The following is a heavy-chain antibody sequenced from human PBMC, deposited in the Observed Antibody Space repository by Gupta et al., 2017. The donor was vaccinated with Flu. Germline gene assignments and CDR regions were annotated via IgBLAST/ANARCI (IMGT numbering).Heavy chain of an antibody. D-gene: IGHD5-12*01. CDR2: INPSTGGT. Sequence: QVQLVQSGAEVKKPGASVTVSCKASGYTFTTSYMHWARQAPGQGLDWMGIINPSTGGTTYAQKFQGRITMTRDTSTSTVYMELSSLRSEDTAVYYCARDLVSRDGYNLDYWGQGTLVTVSS. CDR1: GYTFTTSY. V-gene: IGHV1-46*01. J-gene: IGHJ4*02. CDR3: ARDLVSRDGYNLDY.